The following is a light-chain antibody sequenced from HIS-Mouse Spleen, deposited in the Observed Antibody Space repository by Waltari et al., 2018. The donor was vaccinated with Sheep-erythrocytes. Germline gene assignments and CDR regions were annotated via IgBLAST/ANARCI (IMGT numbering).Light chain of an antibody. CDR3: QAWDSSIVV. CDR2: QDT. Sequence: SSELTQPPSVSVSPGQTASITCPGDKLGDKYACWYQQKPGQSPVLVIYQDTKRPSGIPERFSGSNSGNTATLTISGTQAMDEADYYCQAWDSSIVVFDGGTKLTVL. CDR1: KLGDKY. V-gene: IGLV3-1*01. J-gene: IGLJ2*01.